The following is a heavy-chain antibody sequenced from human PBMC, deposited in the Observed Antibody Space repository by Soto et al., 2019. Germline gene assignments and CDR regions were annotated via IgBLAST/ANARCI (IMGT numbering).Heavy chain of an antibody. CDR3: AKDKDWSGVYGMAV. Sequence: EVQLLESGGGLVQPGGSLRLSCAASGFTFSSYAMSWVRQAPGKGLEWVTALNGGSTTYYADSVKGRFTISRDNSKNTLYLKMNSLRAEDTAVYYCAKDKDWSGVYGMAVWGQGTTVTVSS. V-gene: IGHV3-23*01. J-gene: IGHJ6*02. D-gene: IGHD3-3*01. CDR2: LNGGSTT. CDR1: GFTFSSYA.